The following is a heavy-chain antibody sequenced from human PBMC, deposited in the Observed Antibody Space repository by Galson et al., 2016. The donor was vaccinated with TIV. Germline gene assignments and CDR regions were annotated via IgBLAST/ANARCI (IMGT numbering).Heavy chain of an antibody. D-gene: IGHD3-9*01. CDR3: ANFAANY. CDR2: IKQDGSVT. CDR1: GFTFSDYW. Sequence: SLRLSCAASGFTFSDYWMHWVRRAPGRGLEWLANIKQDGSVTFHAGAVKGRFAISRDNARNSLYLQMDSLRVDDTAVYYCANFAANYWGRGTSVTVSS. V-gene: IGHV3-7*01. J-gene: IGHJ4*02.